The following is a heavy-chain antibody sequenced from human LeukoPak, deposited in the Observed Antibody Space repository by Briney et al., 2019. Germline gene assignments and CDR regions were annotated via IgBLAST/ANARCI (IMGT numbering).Heavy chain of an antibody. J-gene: IGHJ4*02. V-gene: IGHV4-34*01. CDR2: INHSGST. CDR1: GGSFSGYY. D-gene: IGHD3-10*01. CDR3: ARGRGRFGGRQRPDFDY. Sequence: SETLSLTCAVYGGSFSGYYWSWIRQPPGKGLEWIGEINHSGSTNYNPSLKSRVTISVDTSKNQFSLKLSSVTAADTAVYYCARGRGRFGGRQRPDFDYWGQGALVTVSS.